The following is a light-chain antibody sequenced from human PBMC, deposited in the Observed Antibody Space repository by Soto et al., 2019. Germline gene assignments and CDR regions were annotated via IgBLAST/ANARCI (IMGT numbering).Light chain of an antibody. J-gene: IGKJ5*01. CDR3: QQRSNLPPT. CDR2: DAS. CDR1: QSISSY. V-gene: IGKV3-11*01. Sequence: EIVLTQSPATLSLSPGERATLSCRASQSISSYLAWYRQIPGQAPRLLIYDASNRATGIPDRFSGGGSGTDFTLTISSLEPEDFAVYYCQQRSNLPPTFGQGTRLEMK.